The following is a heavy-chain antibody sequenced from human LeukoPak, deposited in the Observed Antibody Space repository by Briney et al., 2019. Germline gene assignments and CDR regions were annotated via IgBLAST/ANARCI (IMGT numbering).Heavy chain of an antibody. D-gene: IGHD2-2*03. J-gene: IGHJ5*02. Sequence: SETLSLTCTVSGGSISSYYWSWIRQPPGKGLEWIGYIYYSGSTNYNPSLKSRVTISVDTSKNQFSLKLSSVTAADTAVYYCARHVFLDIGLDNWFDPWGHGTLVTVSS. V-gene: IGHV4-59*08. CDR2: IYYSGST. CDR1: GGSISSYY. CDR3: ARHVFLDIGLDNWFDP.